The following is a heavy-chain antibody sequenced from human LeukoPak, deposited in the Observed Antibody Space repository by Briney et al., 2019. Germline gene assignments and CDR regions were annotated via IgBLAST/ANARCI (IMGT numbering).Heavy chain of an antibody. CDR1: GGSISRYY. CDR3: ARGFYDFWSGVGAFDI. J-gene: IGHJ3*02. CDR2: IYYSGST. V-gene: IGHV4-30-4*08. D-gene: IGHD3-3*01. Sequence: SETLSLTCTVSGGSISRYYWSWIRQSPGKGLEWIGYIYYSGSTYYNPSLKSRVTISVDTSKNQFSLKLSSVTAADTAVYYCARGFYDFWSGVGAFDIWGQGTMVTVSS.